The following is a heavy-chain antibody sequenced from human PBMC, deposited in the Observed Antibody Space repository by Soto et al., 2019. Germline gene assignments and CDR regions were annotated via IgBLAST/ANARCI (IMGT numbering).Heavy chain of an antibody. CDR1: GGSISGGTFY. V-gene: IGHV4-31*03. CDR2: TYYTGTT. CDR3: ARDSDRWEQRLTFDI. D-gene: IGHD1-26*01. J-gene: IGHJ3*02. Sequence: QVQLQESGPGLVKPSQTLSLTCTVSGGSISGGTFYWSWVRQYPGEALEWIGFTYYTGTTSYNPSLKSRATISVDTSKNQFSLNLSSVTVADTAIYYCARDSDRWEQRLTFDIWGQGTLVTVSS.